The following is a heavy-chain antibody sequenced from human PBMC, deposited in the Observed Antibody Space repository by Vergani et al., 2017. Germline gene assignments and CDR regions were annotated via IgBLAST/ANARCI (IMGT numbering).Heavy chain of an antibody. V-gene: IGHV4-38-2*02. CDR2: IYHSGRT. CDR3: ARAGSCSTSCYIPYYYYYMDV. CDR1: GYSISSGYY. Sequence: QVQLQESGPGLVKPSETLSLTCTVSGYSISSGYYWGWIRQPPGKGLEWIGSIYHSGRTYYNPSLKSRVTISVDTSKNQFSLTLSSVTAADTAVYYCARAGSCSTSCYIPYYYYYMDVWGKGTTVTVSS. D-gene: IGHD2-2*02. J-gene: IGHJ6*03.